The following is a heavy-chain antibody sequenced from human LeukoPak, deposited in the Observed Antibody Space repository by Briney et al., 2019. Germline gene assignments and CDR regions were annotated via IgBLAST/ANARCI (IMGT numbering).Heavy chain of an antibody. D-gene: IGHD5-18*01. Sequence: GGSLRLSCAASGFTFSNAWMSWVRQAPGKGLEWVGRIKSKTDGGTTDYAAPVKGRFTISRDDSKNTLYLQVNSLKTEDTAVYYCTTSFPGGYSFYGMDVWGQGTTVTVSS. CDR3: TTSFPGGYSFYGMDV. CDR1: GFTFSNAW. V-gene: IGHV3-15*01. CDR2: IKSKTDGGTT. J-gene: IGHJ6*02.